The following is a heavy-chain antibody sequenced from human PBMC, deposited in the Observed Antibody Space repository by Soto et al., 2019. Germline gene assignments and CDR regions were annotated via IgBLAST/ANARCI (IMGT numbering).Heavy chain of an antibody. CDR1: GGYVISGSYY. Sequence: SETLSLTCTVSGGYVISGSYYWSWIRQPPGKGLEWIGYIYYSGSTNYNPSLKSRVTISVDTSKNQLSLKLSSVTAADTAVYYCARLCFQYYYDSSGYSYMLFDYWGQGTLVTVSS. CDR3: ARLCFQYYYDSSGYSYMLFDY. V-gene: IGHV4-61*01. CDR2: IYYSGST. D-gene: IGHD3-22*01. J-gene: IGHJ4*02.